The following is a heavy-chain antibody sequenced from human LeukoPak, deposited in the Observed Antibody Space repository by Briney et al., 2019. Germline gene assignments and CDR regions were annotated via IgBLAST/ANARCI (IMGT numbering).Heavy chain of an antibody. CDR3: AKVQGETGYATFDY. CDR2: ISGSGGST. V-gene: IGHV3-23*01. CDR1: GFTFSSYA. J-gene: IGHJ4*02. D-gene: IGHD3-9*01. Sequence: GGSLRLACAASGFTFSSYAMSWVRQAPGKGLEWVSAISGSGGSTYYADSVKGRFTISRDNSKNTLYLQMNSLRAEDTAVYYCAKVQGETGYATFDYWGQGTLVTVSS.